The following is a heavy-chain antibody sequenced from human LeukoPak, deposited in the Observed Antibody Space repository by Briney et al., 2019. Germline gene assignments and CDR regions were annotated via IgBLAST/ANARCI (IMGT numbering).Heavy chain of an antibody. V-gene: IGHV3-21*01. CDR2: ISSSSSYI. J-gene: IGHJ4*02. CDR3: ARVSYGDYGYYFDY. D-gene: IGHD4-17*01. CDR1: GFTFRSYS. Sequence: GGSLRLSCAASGFTFRSYSMNWVRQAPGKGLEWVSSISSSSSYIYYADSVKGRFTISRDNAKNSLYLQMNSLRAEDTAVYYCARVSYGDYGYYFDYWGQGTLVTVSS.